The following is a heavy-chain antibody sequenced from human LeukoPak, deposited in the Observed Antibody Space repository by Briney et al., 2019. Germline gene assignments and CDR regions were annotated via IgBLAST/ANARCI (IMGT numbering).Heavy chain of an antibody. Sequence: GASVKVSCKASGGTFSSYAISWVRQAPGQGLEWMGGIIPIFGTANYAQKFQGRVTITADESTSTTYMELSSLRSEDMAVYYCARVKAPAALRHINYYHYYNDVWGKGTTVAVSS. CDR3: ARVKAPAALRHINYYHYYNDV. D-gene: IGHD3-22*01. J-gene: IGHJ6*03. CDR1: GGTFSSYA. CDR2: IIPIFGTA. V-gene: IGHV1-69*13.